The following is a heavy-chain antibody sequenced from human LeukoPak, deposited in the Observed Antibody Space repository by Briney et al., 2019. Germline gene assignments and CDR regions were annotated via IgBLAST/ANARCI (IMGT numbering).Heavy chain of an antibody. V-gene: IGHV3-21*01. CDR1: GFTFSSYS. D-gene: IGHD6-19*01. J-gene: IGHJ4*02. CDR2: ISSSSSYI. Sequence: GGSLRLSCAASGFTFSSYSMNWVRQAPGKGLEWVSSISSSSSYIYYADSVKGRFTISRDNAKNSLYLQMNSLRADDTAVYYCARVGYSSGWRAPDFDYWGQGTLVTVSS. CDR3: ARVGYSSGWRAPDFDY.